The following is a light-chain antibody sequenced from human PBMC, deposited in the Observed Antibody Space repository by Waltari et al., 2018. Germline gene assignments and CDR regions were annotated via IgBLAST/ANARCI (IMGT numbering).Light chain of an antibody. CDR1: TSNIGSNV. J-gene: IGLJ1*01. Sequence: QSVLTQPPSASGTPGQRVTISCSGSTSNIGSNVVSWFQQVPGSAPKLLIRNNNRRPSAVPDRFSGSKAGTSASLAISGLRPEDEADYYCAAWDDSLNRRYVVGTGTRVTVL. CDR2: NNN. CDR3: AAWDDSLNRRYV. V-gene: IGLV1-44*01.